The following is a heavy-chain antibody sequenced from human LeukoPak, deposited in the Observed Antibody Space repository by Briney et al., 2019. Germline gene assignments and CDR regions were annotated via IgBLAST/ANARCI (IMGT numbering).Heavy chain of an antibody. Sequence: GGSLRLSCAASGFTFSSYDMHWVRQATGKGLEWVSAIGTAGDTYYPGSVKGRFTISRENAKNSLYLQMNSLRAGDTAVYYCARASGYNDSSGYYYYFDYWGQGTLVTVSS. CDR3: ARASGYNDSSGYYYYFDY. CDR2: IGTAGDT. D-gene: IGHD3-22*01. CDR1: GFTFSSYD. J-gene: IGHJ4*02. V-gene: IGHV3-13*01.